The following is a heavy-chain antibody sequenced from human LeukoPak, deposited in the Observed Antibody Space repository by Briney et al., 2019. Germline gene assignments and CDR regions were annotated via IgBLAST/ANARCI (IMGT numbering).Heavy chain of an antibody. J-gene: IGHJ4*02. CDR3: ARGLGRSSSYLDY. CDR2: INHSGST. D-gene: IGHD6-6*01. CDR1: GGSFSGYY. V-gene: IGHV4-34*01. Sequence: SETLSLTCAVYGGSFSGYYWSWIRQPPGKGLEWIGEINHSGSTNYNPSLKSRVTISVDTSKNQFSLKLSSVTAADTAAYYCARGLGRSSSYLDYWGQGTLVTVSS.